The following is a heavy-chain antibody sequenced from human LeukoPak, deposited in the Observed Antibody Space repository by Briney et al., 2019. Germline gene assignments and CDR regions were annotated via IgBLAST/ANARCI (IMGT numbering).Heavy chain of an antibody. CDR3: ARHAGYCTGGKCYSFYYFDY. CDR2: IHPGDSDT. Sequence: GESLKISCKASDYTFTNYWISWVRHTPGKGLEWMGIIHPGDSDTRYRTSFQGQVTMSVDESTSTAYLHWTSLKASDTAIYYCARHAGYCTGGKCYSFYYFDYWGQGTLVTVSS. CDR1: DYTFTNYW. D-gene: IGHD2-15*01. J-gene: IGHJ4*02. V-gene: IGHV5-51*01.